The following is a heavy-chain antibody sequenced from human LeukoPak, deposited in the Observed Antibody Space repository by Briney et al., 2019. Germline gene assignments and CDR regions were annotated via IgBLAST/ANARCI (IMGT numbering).Heavy chain of an antibody. D-gene: IGHD3-16*02. V-gene: IGHV3-48*03. CDR3: ARDDYVWGSYRPYYFDY. J-gene: IGHJ4*02. CDR2: ISSSGSTI. CDR1: GFTFSSYA. Sequence: GGSLRLSCAASGFTFSSYAMSWVRQAPGKGLEWVSYISSSGSTIYYADSVKGRFTISRDNAKNSLYLQMNSLRAEDTAVYYCARDDYVWGSYRPYYFDYWGQGTLVTVSS.